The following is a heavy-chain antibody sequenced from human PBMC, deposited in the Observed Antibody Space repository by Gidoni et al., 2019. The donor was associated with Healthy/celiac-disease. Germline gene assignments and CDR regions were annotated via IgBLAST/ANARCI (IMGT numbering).Heavy chain of an antibody. D-gene: IGHD2-2*01. CDR1: AYTFTSYG. Sequence: QVQLVQSGAEVKKPGASVKVSCKASAYTFTSYGISWGRQAPGRGLEWMRWISAYNGNTNYAQKLQGRVTMTTDTATSTAYMELRSLRSDDTAVYYCARGLYCSSTSCYASPYYYMDVWGKGTTVTVSS. CDR3: ARGLYCSSTSCYASPYYYMDV. V-gene: IGHV1-18*01. J-gene: IGHJ6*03. CDR2: ISAYNGNT.